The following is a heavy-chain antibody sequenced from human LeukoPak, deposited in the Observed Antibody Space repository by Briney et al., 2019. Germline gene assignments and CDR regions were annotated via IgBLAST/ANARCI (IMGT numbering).Heavy chain of an antibody. CDR1: GGSISSTSYY. CDR2: IHYRGTT. Sequence: SETLSLTCIVSGGSISSTSYYWGWIRQSPGKGLEWIGSIHYRGTTYYNPSLLSRGTISVDTSKNQFSLKLNSVTAADTAVYYCARESEGDAFDIWGQGTMVTVSS. CDR3: ARESEGDAFDI. V-gene: IGHV4-39*07. J-gene: IGHJ3*02.